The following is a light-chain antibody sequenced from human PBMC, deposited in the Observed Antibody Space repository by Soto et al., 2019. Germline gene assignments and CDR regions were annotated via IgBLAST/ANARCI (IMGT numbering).Light chain of an antibody. Sequence: EIVLTQSPGTLSLSPGERATLSCRASQSVNSIYLAWYQQKPGQAPRLLIFDASSRATGIPDRFSGSGSGTDFTLTISRLEPEDFAVYYCQQYDNWPPYTFGQGTKLEVK. CDR2: DAS. V-gene: IGKV3-20*01. CDR1: QSVNSIY. J-gene: IGKJ2*01. CDR3: QQYDNWPPYT.